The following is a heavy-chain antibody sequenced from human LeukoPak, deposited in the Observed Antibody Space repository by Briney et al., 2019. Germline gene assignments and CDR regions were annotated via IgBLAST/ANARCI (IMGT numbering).Heavy chain of an antibody. CDR1: GDSVSSNSAA. D-gene: IGHD3-10*01. Sequence: SQTLSLTCAISGDSVSSNSAAWNWIRQSPSRGLEWLGRTYYRSDWSNDYALSVQSRITINPDTSKNQFSLQLNSVTPEDTAVYYCARDQGAILWFGELLQSSFDYWGQGTLVTVSS. CDR2: TYYRSDWSN. CDR3: ARDQGAILWFGELLQSSFDY. V-gene: IGHV6-1*01. J-gene: IGHJ4*02.